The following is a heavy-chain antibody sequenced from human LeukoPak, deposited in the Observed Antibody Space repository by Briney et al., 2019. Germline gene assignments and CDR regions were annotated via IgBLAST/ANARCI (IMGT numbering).Heavy chain of an antibody. J-gene: IGHJ4*02. Sequence: SETLSLTCTVSGGSISGYYWSWIRQPPAKGLEWIGHVLYSGSTTYDPSLKGRVTISVDTSKNQFSLKLSSVTAADTAVYYCARWWSCGGDCYHLDSWGQGTLVTVSS. CDR2: VLYSGST. D-gene: IGHD2-21*02. CDR1: GGSISGYY. CDR3: ARWWSCGGDCYHLDS. V-gene: IGHV4-59*01.